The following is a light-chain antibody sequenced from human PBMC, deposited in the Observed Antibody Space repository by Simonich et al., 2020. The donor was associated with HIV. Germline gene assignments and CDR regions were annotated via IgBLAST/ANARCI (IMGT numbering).Light chain of an antibody. CDR1: SSDVGGYNY. Sequence: QSALTQPASVSGSPGQSITISCTGTSSDVGGYNYVSWYQQHPGKAPKLMIYDVSNRPSWVSYRFSASKSGNTASLTISGLQAEDEANYYCNSYSSSSTVIFGGGTWLTVL. CDR2: DVS. CDR3: NSYSSSSTVI. V-gene: IGLV2-14*03. J-gene: IGLJ2*01.